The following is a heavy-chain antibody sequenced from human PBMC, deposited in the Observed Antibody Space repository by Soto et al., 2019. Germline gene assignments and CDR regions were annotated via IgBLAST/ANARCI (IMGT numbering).Heavy chain of an antibody. Sequence: SETLSLTCTVSGGSSSSYYWSWIRQPPGKGLEWIVYIYYSGSTNYKPSLKSRVTISVDTSKNQFSLKLSSVTAADTAVYYCARDSGYSDGLHFDYWSQGTVVTVAS. CDR1: GGSSSSYY. J-gene: IGHJ4*01. CDR3: ARDSGYSDGLHFDY. CDR2: IYYSGST. V-gene: IGHV4-59*01. D-gene: IGHD5-18*01.